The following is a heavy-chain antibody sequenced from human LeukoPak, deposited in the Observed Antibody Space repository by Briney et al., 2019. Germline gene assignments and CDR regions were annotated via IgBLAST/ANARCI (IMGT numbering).Heavy chain of an antibody. CDR2: MNPNSGNT. CDR1: GYSFTSHD. V-gene: IGHV1-8*01. Sequence: ASVKVSCKASGYSFTSHDINWVRQAAGQGLEWMGWMNPNSGNTGYAQKFQDRVTMTRNTSISIAYLELSSLGSEDTAMYYCASALKRGSAGTLIDHWGQGTLVTVSS. J-gene: IGHJ4*02. D-gene: IGHD6-13*01. CDR3: ASALKRGSAGTLIDH.